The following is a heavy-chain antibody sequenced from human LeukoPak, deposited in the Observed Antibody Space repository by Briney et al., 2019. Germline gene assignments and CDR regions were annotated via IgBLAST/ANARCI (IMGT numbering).Heavy chain of an antibody. CDR1: GFPFSSYA. CDR2: ISGSGGST. J-gene: IGHJ4*02. Sequence: GGSLGLSCEASGFPFSSYAMNWVRQAPGKGLEWVSTISGSGGSTYYADSVKGRFTISRDKSKNTVYLQMNSLRAEDTAVYYCAKERGYGYNHIDYWGQGTLVTVSS. CDR3: AKERGYGYNHIDY. D-gene: IGHD5-24*01. V-gene: IGHV3-23*01.